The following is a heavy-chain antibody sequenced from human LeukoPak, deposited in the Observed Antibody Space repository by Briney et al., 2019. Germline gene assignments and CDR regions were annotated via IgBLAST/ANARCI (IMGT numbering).Heavy chain of an antibody. V-gene: IGHV4-59*01. J-gene: IGHJ4*02. CDR3: ARALYSGSPINYFDY. D-gene: IGHD1-26*01. CDR1: GGSISSYY. Sequence: SETLSLTCTVSGGSISSYYWSWIRQPPGKGLEWMGYIYYSGSTKYNPSLKSRVTISVDTSKNQFSLKLSSVTAADTAVYYCARALYSGSPINYFDYWGQGTLVTVSS. CDR2: IYYSGST.